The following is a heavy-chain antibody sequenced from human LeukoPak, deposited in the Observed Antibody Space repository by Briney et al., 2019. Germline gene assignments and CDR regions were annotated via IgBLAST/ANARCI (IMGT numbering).Heavy chain of an antibody. V-gene: IGHV3-30*03. CDR2: ISYDGSNK. D-gene: IGHD2-2*01. CDR3: ARVKTVPPYYYYGMDV. J-gene: IGHJ6*02. CDR1: GFTFSSYW. Sequence: GGSLRLSCAASGFTFSSYWMSWVRQAPGKGLEWVAVISYDGSNKYYADSVKGRFTISRDNSKNTLYLQMNSLRAEDTAVYYCARVKTVPPYYYYGMDVWGQGTTVTVSS.